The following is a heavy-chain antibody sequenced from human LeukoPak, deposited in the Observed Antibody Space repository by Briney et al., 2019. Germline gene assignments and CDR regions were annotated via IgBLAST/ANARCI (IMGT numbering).Heavy chain of an antibody. CDR2: ISGFGGST. CDR1: GFTFNNYA. CDR3: ARRSGSSWSSFDY. J-gene: IGHJ4*02. D-gene: IGHD6-13*01. Sequence: GGSLRLSCAASGFTFNNYAMNWIRQAPGKGLEWVSGISGFGGSTYYAPAVKGRLTISRDNFGNMLYLHLDSLRVEDTAIYYCARRSGSSWSSFDYWGQGALVTVSS. V-gene: IGHV3-23*01.